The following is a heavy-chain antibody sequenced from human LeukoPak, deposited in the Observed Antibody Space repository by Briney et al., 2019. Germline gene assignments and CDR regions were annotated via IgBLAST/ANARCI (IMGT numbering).Heavy chain of an antibody. J-gene: IGHJ4*02. CDR1: GFTFSSYA. D-gene: IGHD6-13*01. CDR2: ISYDGTKK. V-gene: IGHV3-30-3*01. Sequence: GGSLRLSCSASGFTFSSYAMHWVRQAPGKGLEWVAIISYDGTKKNYADSVKGRFTISRDNSKNTLSLQMNSLTAEDTAVYYCARVDGSGSSLDYWGQGTLVTVSS. CDR3: ARVDGSGSSLDY.